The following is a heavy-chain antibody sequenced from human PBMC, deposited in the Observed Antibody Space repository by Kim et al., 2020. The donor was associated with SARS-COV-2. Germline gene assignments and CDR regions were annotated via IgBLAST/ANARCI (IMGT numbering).Heavy chain of an antibody. CDR1: GFTVSSNY. V-gene: IGHV3-66*01. Sequence: GGSLRLSCAASGFTVSSNYMSWVRQAPGKGLEWVSVIYSGGSTYYADSVKGRFTISRDNSKNTLYLQMNSLRAEDTAVYYCARATAYCGGDCPLGDAFDIGGQGAMVTGSS. CDR2: IYSGGST. J-gene: IGHJ3*02. CDR3: ARATAYCGGDCPLGDAFDI. D-gene: IGHD2-21*02.